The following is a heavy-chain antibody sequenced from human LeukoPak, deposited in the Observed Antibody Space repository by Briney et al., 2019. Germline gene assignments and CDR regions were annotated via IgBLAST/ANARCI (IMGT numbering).Heavy chain of an antibody. CDR3: ARESGSATWYYGMDV. CDR2: ISSSGTII. V-gene: IGHV3-48*03. J-gene: IGHJ6*02. CDR1: GFIFSSYE. Sequence: GGSLRLSCAASGFIFSSYEMNWFRQAPGKGLKWVSYISSSGTIIYYADSVKGRFTISRDYAKNSLYLQMNSLRAEDTAVYYCARESGSATWYYGMDVWGQGTTVTVSS. D-gene: IGHD1-1*01.